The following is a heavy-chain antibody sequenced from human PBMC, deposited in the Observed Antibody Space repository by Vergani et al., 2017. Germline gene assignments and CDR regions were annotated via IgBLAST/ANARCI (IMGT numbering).Heavy chain of an antibody. CDR3: AGLSYDTTPYLQGGYDC. D-gene: IGHD3-22*01. CDR2: ISARYPST. CDR1: GFSFGDYA. Sequence: EVQLVESGGGLVPPGRSLRLSCAASGFSFGDYAMTWVRQAPGKGLEWVSAISARYPSTYYADSVKGRFTISRDNSKNMLYPQMNSLRAEDTAVYYCAGLSYDTTPYLQGGYDCWGQGTLVSVSS. V-gene: IGHV3-23*04. J-gene: IGHJ4*02.